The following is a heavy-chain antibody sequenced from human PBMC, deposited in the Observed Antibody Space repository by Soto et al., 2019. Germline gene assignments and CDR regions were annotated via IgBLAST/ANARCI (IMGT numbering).Heavy chain of an antibody. CDR2: INPSGGST. Sequence: GXSVKVSFRASGYTFTSYYMHWVRQAPGQGLEWMGIINPSGGSTSYAQKFQGRVTMTRDTSTSTVYMELSSLRSEDTAVYYCARDQYGGEVDPWGQGTLVTVSS. CDR3: ARDQYGGEVDP. CDR1: GYTFTSYY. V-gene: IGHV1-46*01. J-gene: IGHJ5*02. D-gene: IGHD4-17*01.